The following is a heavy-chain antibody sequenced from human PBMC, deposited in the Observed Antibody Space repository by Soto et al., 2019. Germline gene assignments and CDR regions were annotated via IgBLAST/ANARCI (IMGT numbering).Heavy chain of an antibody. V-gene: IGHV4-39*01. J-gene: IGHJ4*02. CDR1: GGSISSSSYY. CDR3: ARQGYYGSGSSIHFDY. CDR2: IYYSGST. D-gene: IGHD3-10*01. Sequence: PSETLSLTCTVSGGSISSSSYYWGWIRQPPGKGLEWIGSIYYSGSTYYNPSLKSRVTISVDTSKNQFSLKLSSVTAADTAVYYCARQGYYGSGSSIHFDYWGQGTLVTVSS.